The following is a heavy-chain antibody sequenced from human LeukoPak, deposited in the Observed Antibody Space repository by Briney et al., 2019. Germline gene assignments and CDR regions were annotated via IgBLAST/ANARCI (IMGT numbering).Heavy chain of an antibody. CDR1: GFTFSTYA. D-gene: IGHD3-16*02. V-gene: IGHV3-23*01. Sequence: PGGSLRLSCAASGFTFSTYAMSWVRQAPGKGLEWVAAISGGIMINTYYTDCMKGRFTISRDNSKNTLYLQMNSLRDDDTAVYYCARDPVVGAPHVFDIWGQGTMVTVSS. CDR2: ISGGIMINT. J-gene: IGHJ3*02. CDR3: ARDPVVGAPHVFDI.